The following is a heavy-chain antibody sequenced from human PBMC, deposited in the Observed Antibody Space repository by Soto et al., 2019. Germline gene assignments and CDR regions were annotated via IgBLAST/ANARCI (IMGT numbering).Heavy chain of an antibody. CDR3: ARGGDTSTWYDLDS. D-gene: IGHD6-13*01. V-gene: IGHV1-8*01. CDR2: MNPATGNT. J-gene: IGHJ4*02. CDR1: GYTFTSFD. Sequence: QVQLVQSGAEVKKPGASVKVSCKASGYTFTSFDINWVRQAPGQGLEWMGWMNPATGNTGYAQKFQGRVTMTRNTSINTAYRELSSLRSEDTAVYFCARGGDTSTWYDLDSWGQGALVTVSS.